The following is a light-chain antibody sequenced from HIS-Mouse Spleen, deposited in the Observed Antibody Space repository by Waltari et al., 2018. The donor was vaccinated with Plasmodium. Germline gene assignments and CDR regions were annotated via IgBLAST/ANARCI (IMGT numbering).Light chain of an antibody. Sequence: SYELTQPPSVSVSPGQTASITCSGYTLGATYAFWKPQKPGQSPVLVIYQDSKRPSGIPERFSGSNSGNTATLTISGTQAMDEADYYCQAWDSSTAVVFGGGTKLTVL. CDR1: TLGATY. CDR2: QDS. J-gene: IGLJ2*01. CDR3: QAWDSSTAVV. V-gene: IGLV3-1*01.